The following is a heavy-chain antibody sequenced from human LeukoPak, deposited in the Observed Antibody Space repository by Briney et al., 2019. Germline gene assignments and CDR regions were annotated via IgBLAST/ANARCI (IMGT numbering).Heavy chain of an antibody. CDR1: GVTFSRYA. J-gene: IGHJ3*02. V-gene: IGHV1-69*05. CDR2: IIPIFGTA. D-gene: IGHD3-10*01. CDR3: ARDQEAYYYGSGSSLYI. Sequence: GASVTVSCKASGVTFSRYAISWVQQAPGQGLEWMGRIIPIFGTANYAQKFQGRVTVTTDESTSTAYMELSSLRSEDTAVYYCARDQEAYYYGSGSSLYIWGQGTMVTVSS.